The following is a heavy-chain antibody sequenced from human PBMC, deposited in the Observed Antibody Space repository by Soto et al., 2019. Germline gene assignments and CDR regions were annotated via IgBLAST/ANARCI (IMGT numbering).Heavy chain of an antibody. CDR2: INAHSGGT. CDR3: AKDLTRQLAYWLDP. D-gene: IGHD6-6*01. CDR1: GFSFTGYY. Sequence: ASVKVSCKASGFSFTGYYIHWLRQAPGQGLEWMGWINAHSGGTEYAQKFQGRVTLTRDTSIATAYLTLTSLTSDDTALYYCAKDLTRQLAYWLDPWGQGTKVTVYS. V-gene: IGHV1-2*02. J-gene: IGHJ5*02.